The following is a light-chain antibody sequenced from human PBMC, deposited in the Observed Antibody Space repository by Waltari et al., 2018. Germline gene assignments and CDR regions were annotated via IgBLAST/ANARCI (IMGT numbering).Light chain of an antibody. CDR3: MQGTHSWT. CDR1: QSLVHSDGKTY. CDR2: KVS. J-gene: IGKJ1*01. Sequence: DAVLTQSPLSLPVTLGQPASISCRSSQSLVHSDGKTYLSWFQQRPGQSPRRLIYKVSDRDSGVQDRFSGSGSGTDFTLKISRVEAEDIGVYYCMQGTHSWTFGQGTRMEIK. V-gene: IGKV2-30*02.